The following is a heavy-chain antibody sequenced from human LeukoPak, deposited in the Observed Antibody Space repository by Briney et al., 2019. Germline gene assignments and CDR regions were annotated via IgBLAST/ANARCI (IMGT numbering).Heavy chain of an antibody. CDR3: AKVVIGYHFDY. Sequence: PGGSLRLSCAAFGLTFSSYGMGCVRRPPGKGPEWGSSISGSGGNTYYADSVKGRFTISRDNSQNTLYLQMNTVRAEDTAVYYCAKVVIGYHFDYWGQGTLVTVSS. J-gene: IGHJ4*02. CDR2: ISGSGGNT. CDR1: GLTFSSYG. V-gene: IGHV3-23*01. D-gene: IGHD2-2*01.